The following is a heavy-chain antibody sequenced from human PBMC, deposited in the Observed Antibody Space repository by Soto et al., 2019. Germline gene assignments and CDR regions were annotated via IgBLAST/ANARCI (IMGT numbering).Heavy chain of an antibody. V-gene: IGHV3-74*02. CDR3: ASIPMVRGPTDY. J-gene: IGHJ4*02. CDR2: INGDGSTT. D-gene: IGHD3-10*01. Sequence: EVRLVESGGGLVQPGGSLRLSCAASGFTFSTYWMHWVRQAPGKGLEWVSRINGDGSTTQYVDSVKGRFTISRDNAKNTLYLQMNTLSADDTAVYYCASIPMVRGPTDYWGQGTLVTVSP. CDR1: GFTFSTYW.